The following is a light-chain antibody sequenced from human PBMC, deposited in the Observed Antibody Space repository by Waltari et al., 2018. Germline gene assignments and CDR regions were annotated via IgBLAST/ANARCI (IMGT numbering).Light chain of an antibody. J-gene: IGLJ3*02. CDR1: TSTIAVNT. CDR2: TND. CDR3: ATWDDRLNGWV. Sequence: QSVLTQPPSASGTPGQRVTISCSGRTSTIAVNTVNWYQHLPGSAPKLLIYTNDQRPSGVPDRFSGAKSGTSASLAISGLQSDDEGHYYCATWDDRLNGWVFGGGTKLTVL. V-gene: IGLV1-44*01.